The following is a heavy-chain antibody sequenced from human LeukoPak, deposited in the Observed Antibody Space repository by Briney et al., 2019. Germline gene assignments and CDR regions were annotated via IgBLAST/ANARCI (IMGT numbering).Heavy chain of an antibody. Sequence: GASVKVSCKASGYTFTGYYMHWVRQAAGQGLEWMGWINPNSGGTNYAQKFQGRLTMTRDTSISTAYMELSRLRSDDTAVYYCARAAEQWLTNWFDPWGQGTLVTVSS. CDR3: ARAAEQWLTNWFDP. J-gene: IGHJ5*02. D-gene: IGHD6-19*01. CDR2: INPNSGGT. V-gene: IGHV1-2*02. CDR1: GYTFTGYY.